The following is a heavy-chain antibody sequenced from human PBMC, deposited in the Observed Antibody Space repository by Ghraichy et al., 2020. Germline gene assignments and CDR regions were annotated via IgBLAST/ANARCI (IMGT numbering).Heavy chain of an antibody. CDR3: TKWCAQSGSYRFVDY. D-gene: IGHD1-26*01. J-gene: IGHJ4*02. V-gene: IGHV3-23*01. Sequence: GGSLRLSCAASGFTFSNSAMDWVRQAPGKGLEWVSAVNGNADRTYYADSVKGRFTISRDNSKNTLYLQMNSLRVEDTALYYCTKWCAQSGSYRFVDYWGQGTLVTVSS. CDR1: GFTFSNSA. CDR2: VNGNADRT.